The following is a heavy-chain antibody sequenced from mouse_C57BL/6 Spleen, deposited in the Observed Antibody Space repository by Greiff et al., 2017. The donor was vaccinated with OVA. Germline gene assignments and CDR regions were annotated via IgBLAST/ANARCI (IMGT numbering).Heavy chain of an antibody. CDR2: IWSGGST. CDR3: ATITTFAY. D-gene: IGHD1-2*01. J-gene: IGHJ3*01. Sequence: QVQLQQSGPGLVQPSQSLSITCTVSGFSLTSYGVHWVRQSPGKGLEWLGVIWSGGSTDYNAAFISRLSISKDNSKSPVFFKMNSLQADDTAIYYCATITTFAYWGQGTLVTVSA. V-gene: IGHV2-2*01. CDR1: GFSLTSYG.